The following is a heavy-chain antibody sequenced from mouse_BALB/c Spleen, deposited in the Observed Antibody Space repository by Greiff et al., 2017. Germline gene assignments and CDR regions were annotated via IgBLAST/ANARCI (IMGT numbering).Heavy chain of an antibody. CDR3: ARAIYDGYYDYAMDY. D-gene: IGHD2-3*01. V-gene: IGHV1S29*02. Sequence: SGPELVKPGASVKISCKASGYTFTDYNMHWVKQSHGKSLEWIGYIYPYNGGTGYNQKFKSKATLTVDNSSSTAYMELRSLTSEDSAVYYCARAIYDGYYDYAMDYWGQGTSVTVSS. J-gene: IGHJ4*01. CDR2: IYPYNGGT. CDR1: GYTFTDYN.